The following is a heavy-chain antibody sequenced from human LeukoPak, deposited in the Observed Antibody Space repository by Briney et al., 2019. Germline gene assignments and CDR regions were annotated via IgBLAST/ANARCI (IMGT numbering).Heavy chain of an antibody. Sequence: GGSLRLSCAASGFTFSSYAMSRVRQAPRKGLEWVSAISGSGGSTYYADSVKGRFTISRDNSKNTLYLQMNSLRAEDTAVYYCAKETGDSSSPMGDAFDIWGQGTMVTVSS. CDR3: AKETGDSSSPMGDAFDI. CDR2: ISGSGGST. J-gene: IGHJ3*02. CDR1: GFTFSSYA. V-gene: IGHV3-23*01. D-gene: IGHD6-13*01.